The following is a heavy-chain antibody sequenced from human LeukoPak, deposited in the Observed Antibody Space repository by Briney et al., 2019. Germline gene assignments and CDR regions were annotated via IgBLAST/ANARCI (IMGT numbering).Heavy chain of an antibody. CDR3: ARVTVTRRYFDL. V-gene: IGHV3-21*01. Sequence: GRSLRLSCAASGFTFSSYSMNWVRQAPGKGLEWVSSISSSSSYIYYADSVKGRFTISRDNAKNSLYLQMNSLRAEDTAVYYCARVTVTRRYFDLWGRGTLVTVSS. J-gene: IGHJ2*01. CDR2: ISSSSSYI. D-gene: IGHD1-14*01. CDR1: GFTFSSYS.